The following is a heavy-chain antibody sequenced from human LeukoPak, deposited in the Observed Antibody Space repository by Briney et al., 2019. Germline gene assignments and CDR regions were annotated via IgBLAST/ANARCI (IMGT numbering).Heavy chain of an antibody. CDR3: AKDFAVTTSYYFDY. CDR2: ISYDGSNK. J-gene: IGHJ4*02. CDR1: GFTFSSYG. Sequence: KSGGSLRLSCAASGFTFSSYGMHWVRQAPGKGLEWVAVISYDGSNKYYADSVKGRFTISRDNSKNTLYLQMNSLRAEDTAVYYCAKDFAVTTSYYFDYWGQGTLVTVSS. D-gene: IGHD4-17*01. V-gene: IGHV3-30*18.